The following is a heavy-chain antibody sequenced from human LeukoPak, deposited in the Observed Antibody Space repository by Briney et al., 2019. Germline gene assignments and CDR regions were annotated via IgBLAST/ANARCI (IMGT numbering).Heavy chain of an antibody. CDR1: GGSFSGYY. V-gene: IGHV4-34*01. Sequence: SETLSLTCAVYGGSFSGYYWSWIRQPPGKGLEWIGEINHSGSTNYNPSLKSRVTISVDTSKNQFSLKLSSVTAADTAVYYCARSGRVYDSSGYHDYWGQGTLVTVSS. D-gene: IGHD3-22*01. CDR2: INHSGST. CDR3: ARSGRVYDSSGYHDY. J-gene: IGHJ4*02.